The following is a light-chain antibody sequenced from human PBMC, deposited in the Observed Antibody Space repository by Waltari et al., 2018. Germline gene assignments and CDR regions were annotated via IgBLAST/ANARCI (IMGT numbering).Light chain of an antibody. V-gene: IGKV1-33*01. CDR3: QQYENLPYT. J-gene: IGKJ2*01. Sequence: IQMTQSPSSLSASVGDRVTITCQASQDIVNYLNWYQQTPGKAPKLLIYDASNLATGVPSRFSGGGSGTDFSFTITSLHPEDIATYYCQQYENLPYTFGQGTKVEIK. CDR2: DAS. CDR1: QDIVNY.